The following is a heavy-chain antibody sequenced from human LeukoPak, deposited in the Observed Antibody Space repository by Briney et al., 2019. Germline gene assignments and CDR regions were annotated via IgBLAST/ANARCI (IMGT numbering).Heavy chain of an antibody. V-gene: IGHV4-34*01. CDR3: ASHFDPVSFFP. CDR1: GGSFSGYY. J-gene: IGHJ5*02. CDR2: INHSGST. Sequence: SETLSLTCAVYGGSFSGYYWSWIRQPPGKGLEWIGEINHSGSTNYNPSLKSRVTISVDTSKNQFSLKLSSVTAADSAVYYCASHFDPVSFFPWGQGTLVIVSS.